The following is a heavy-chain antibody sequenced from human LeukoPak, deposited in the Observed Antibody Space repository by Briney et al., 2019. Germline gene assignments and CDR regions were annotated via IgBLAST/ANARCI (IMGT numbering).Heavy chain of an antibody. CDR2: IYTSGST. CDR3: ARGQRWLQSPGFWFDP. D-gene: IGHD5-24*01. J-gene: IGHJ5*02. V-gene: IGHV4-4*09. Sequence: PETLSLTCTVSGGSISSYYWSWIRQPPGKGLEWIGYIYTSGSTNFNPSLKSLVTISVDTSKNQFSLKLSSVTAADTAVYYCARGQRWLQSPGFWFDPWGQGTLVTVSS. CDR1: GGSISSYY.